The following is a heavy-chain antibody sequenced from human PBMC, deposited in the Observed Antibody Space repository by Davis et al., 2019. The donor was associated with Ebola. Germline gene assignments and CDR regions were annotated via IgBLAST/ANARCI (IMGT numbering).Heavy chain of an antibody. CDR3: AREYSSIAALYYYGMDV. J-gene: IGHJ6*04. CDR2: ISGSGGTT. D-gene: IGHD6-6*01. V-gene: IGHV3-23*01. Sequence: GESLKISCADSVITFSSYAMTWVRQAPGKGLEWVSAISGSGGTTYYAGSVKGRFTVSRDNSKKTMYLQMNSLRAEDTAVYYCAREYSSIAALYYYGMDVWGKGTTVTVSS. CDR1: VITFSSYA.